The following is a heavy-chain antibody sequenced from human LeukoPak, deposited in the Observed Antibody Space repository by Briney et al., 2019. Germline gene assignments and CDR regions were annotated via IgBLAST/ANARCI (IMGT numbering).Heavy chain of an antibody. CDR2: INHSGST. CDR3: ASLVVVPAAYNWFDP. J-gene: IGHJ5*02. Sequence: SETLSLTCAVYGGSFSGYYWSWIRQPPGKGLEWIGEINHSGSTNYNPSLKSRVTISVDTSKNQFSLKLSSVTAADTAVYYCASLVVVPAAYNWFDPWGQGTLVTVSS. V-gene: IGHV4-34*01. D-gene: IGHD2-2*01. CDR1: GGSFSGYY.